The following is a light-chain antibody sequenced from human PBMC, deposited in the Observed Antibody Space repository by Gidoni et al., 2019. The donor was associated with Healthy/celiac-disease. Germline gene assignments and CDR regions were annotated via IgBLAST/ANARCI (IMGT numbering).Light chain of an antibody. CDR2: DAS. CDR1: QSVSSY. V-gene: IGKV3-11*01. J-gene: IGKJ1*01. CDR3: QQRSNWPRT. Sequence: EIVLTQSPATLSWSPGERATLSCRASQSVSSYLAWYQQKPGQAPRLLIHDASNRASGIPARFSGSGSGTDFTLTISSLEPEDFAVYYCQQRSNWPRTFGQGTKVEIK.